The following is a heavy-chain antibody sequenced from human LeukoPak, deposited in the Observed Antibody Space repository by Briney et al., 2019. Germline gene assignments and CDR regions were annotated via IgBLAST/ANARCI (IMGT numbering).Heavy chain of an antibody. CDR2: INPNSGGT. CDR3: ASPDGSGSIDY. J-gene: IGHJ4*02. V-gene: IGHV1-2*02. CDR1: GHSLTSYS. D-gene: IGHD3-10*01. Sequence: GASVKVSCKAFGHSLTSYSMHWVRQAPGQGLEWMGWINPNSGGTNYAQKFQGRVTMTRDTSISTAYMELSRLRSDDTAVYYCASPDGSGSIDYWGQGTLVTVSS.